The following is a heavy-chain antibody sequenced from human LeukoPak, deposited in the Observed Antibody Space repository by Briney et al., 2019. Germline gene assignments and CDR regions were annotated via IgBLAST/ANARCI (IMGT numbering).Heavy chain of an antibody. V-gene: IGHV4-39*01. CDR1: GGSISSSSHY. CDR2: IYYSGST. Sequence: PSETLSLTCTVSGGSISSSSHYWGWIRQPPGKGLEWIGSIYYSGSTYYNPSLKSRVTISVDTSKNQFSLKLSSVTAADTAVYYCARHEESSYYGDYGRVDYWGQGTLVTVSS. CDR3: ARHEESSYYGDYGRVDY. J-gene: IGHJ4*02. D-gene: IGHD4-17*01.